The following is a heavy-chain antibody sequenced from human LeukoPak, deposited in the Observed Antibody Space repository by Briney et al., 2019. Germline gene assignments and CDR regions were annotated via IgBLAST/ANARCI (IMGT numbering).Heavy chain of an antibody. Sequence: SETLSLTCAVYGGSFSGYYWSWIRQPPGKGLEWIGENNHSGSTNYNPSLKSRVTISVDTSKNQFSLKLSSVTAADTAVYYCAKVRTYYFDYWGQGTLVTVSS. V-gene: IGHV4-34*01. CDR2: NNHSGST. CDR3: AKVRTYYFDY. J-gene: IGHJ4*02. D-gene: IGHD1-14*01. CDR1: GGSFSGYY.